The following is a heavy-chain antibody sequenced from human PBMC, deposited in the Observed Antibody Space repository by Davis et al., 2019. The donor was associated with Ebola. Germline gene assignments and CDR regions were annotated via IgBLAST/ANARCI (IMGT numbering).Heavy chain of an antibody. J-gene: IGHJ6*02. CDR3: ARSTRDSSSSTPLFPSWGTYYYYYGMDV. CDR1: GFTFSSYW. D-gene: IGHD6-6*01. Sequence: GESLKISCAASGFTFSSYWMHWVRQAPGKGLVWVSRINSDGSSTSYADSVKGRFTISRDNSKNTLYLQMNGLRAEDTAVYYCARSTRDSSSSTPLFPSWGTYYYYYGMDVWGQGTTVTVSS. CDR2: INSDGSST. V-gene: IGHV3-74*01.